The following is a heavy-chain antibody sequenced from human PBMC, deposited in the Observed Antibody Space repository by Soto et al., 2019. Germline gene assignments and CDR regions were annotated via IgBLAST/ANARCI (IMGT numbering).Heavy chain of an antibody. CDR2: INPSGGST. D-gene: IGHD3-10*01. Sequence: GASVKVSCKASGYTFTSYYMHWVRQAPGQGLEWMGIINPSGGSTSYAQKFKGRVTMTRDTSTSTVYMELSSLRSEDTAVYYCARDWVVRGLLWFGESAGYGMDVWGQGTTVTVSS. CDR1: GYTFTSYY. J-gene: IGHJ6*02. CDR3: ARDWVVRGLLWFGESAGYGMDV. V-gene: IGHV1-46*01.